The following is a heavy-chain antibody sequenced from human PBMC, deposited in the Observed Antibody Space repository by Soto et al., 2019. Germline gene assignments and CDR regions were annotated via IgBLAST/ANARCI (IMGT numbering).Heavy chain of an antibody. V-gene: IGHV1-46*01. D-gene: IGHD2-21*02. CDR1: GYTFTSYY. J-gene: IGHJ6*02. CDR2: INPSGGST. Sequence: ASVKVSCKASGYTFTSYYMHWVRQAPGQGLEWMGIINPSGGSTSYAQKFQGRVTMTRDTSTSTVYMELSSLRSEDTAVYYCARDLAYCGGDCYSDYYYGMDVWGQGTTVTVSS. CDR3: ARDLAYCGGDCYSDYYYGMDV.